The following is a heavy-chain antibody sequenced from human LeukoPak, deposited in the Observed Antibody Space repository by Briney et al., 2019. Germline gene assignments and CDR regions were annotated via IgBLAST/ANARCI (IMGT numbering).Heavy chain of an antibody. V-gene: IGHV4-4*02. CDR3: ARDNTQVIAAAANNWFDP. D-gene: IGHD6-13*01. J-gene: IGHJ5*02. Sequence: SETLSLTCAVSGGSISSSNWWSWVRQPPGKGREWIGEIYHSGSTNYNPSLKSRVTISVDKSKNQFSLKLSSVTAADTAVYYCARDNTQVIAAAANNWFDPWGQGTLVTVSS. CDR1: GGSISSSNW. CDR2: IYHSGST.